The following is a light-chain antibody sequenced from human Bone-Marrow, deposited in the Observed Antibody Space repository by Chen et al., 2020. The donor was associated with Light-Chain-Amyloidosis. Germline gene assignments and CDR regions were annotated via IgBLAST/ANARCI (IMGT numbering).Light chain of an antibody. CDR3: QVWDRSSDRPV. CDR1: NIGSTS. Sequence: SYVLTQPSSVSVAPGQTATLACGGNNIGSTSVHWYQQTPGQAPLLVVYDDSDRPSGIPERLCGYNCGTTATLPISRVEAGDEADYSCQVWDRSSDRPVFGGGTKLTVL. V-gene: IGLV3-21*02. J-gene: IGLJ3*02. CDR2: DDS.